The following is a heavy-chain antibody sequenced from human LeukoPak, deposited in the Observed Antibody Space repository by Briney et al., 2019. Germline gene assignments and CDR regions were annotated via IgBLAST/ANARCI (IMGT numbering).Heavy chain of an antibody. Sequence: GGSLRLSCAASGFTVSSNYMSWVRQAPGKGLEWVSVIYSGGSTYYADSVKGRFTISRDNSKNTLYLQMNSLRAEDTAVYYCASDYDSSGYGYWGQGTLVTLSS. CDR3: ASDYDSSGYGY. CDR1: GFTVSSNY. CDR2: IYSGGST. D-gene: IGHD3-22*01. V-gene: IGHV3-66*02. J-gene: IGHJ4*02.